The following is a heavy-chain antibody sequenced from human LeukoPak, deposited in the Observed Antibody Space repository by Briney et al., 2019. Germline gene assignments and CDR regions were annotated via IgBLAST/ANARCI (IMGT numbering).Heavy chain of an antibody. CDR1: GFTFSSYW. V-gene: IGHV3-7*01. Sequence: PGGSLRLSCVASGFTFSSYWMSWVRRAPGKGLEWVANIKQDGSERNYVDSVKGRFTISRDNAKNPLYLQMNSLGAEDTAVYYCARDAVDTAMVGYSDYWGQGTLVTVSS. J-gene: IGHJ4*02. CDR2: IKQDGSER. D-gene: IGHD5-18*01. CDR3: ARDAVDTAMVGYSDY.